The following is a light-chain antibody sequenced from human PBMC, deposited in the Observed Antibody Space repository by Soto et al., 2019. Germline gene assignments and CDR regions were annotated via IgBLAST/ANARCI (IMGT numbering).Light chain of an antibody. Sequence: EIVLTQSPGTLSLSPGARATLSCRASQSVSSSYLAWYQQKPGQAPRLLIYGASSRATGIPDRFSGSGSGTDLTITISSLEPEDLAVYYCQQRSNWPLTFGGGTKVDI. CDR3: QQRSNWPLT. CDR2: GAS. J-gene: IGKJ4*01. V-gene: IGKV3D-20*02. CDR1: QSVSSSY.